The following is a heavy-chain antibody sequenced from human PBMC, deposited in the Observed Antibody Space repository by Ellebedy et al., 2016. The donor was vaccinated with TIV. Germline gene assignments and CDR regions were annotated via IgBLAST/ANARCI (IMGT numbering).Heavy chain of an antibody. Sequence: PSETLSLTCTVSGGSISSSNYYWGWVRQPPGRGLEWIGSFPSSGYPYYTPSLKSRVTVSGDTSKNQFSLKLSSVTAADTAVYYCARQPPLNVMIRGVVYFDYWGQGTLVTVSS. CDR1: GGSISSSNYY. CDR3: ARQPPLNVMIRGVVYFDY. J-gene: IGHJ4*02. CDR2: FPSSGYP. V-gene: IGHV4-39*01. D-gene: IGHD3-10*01.